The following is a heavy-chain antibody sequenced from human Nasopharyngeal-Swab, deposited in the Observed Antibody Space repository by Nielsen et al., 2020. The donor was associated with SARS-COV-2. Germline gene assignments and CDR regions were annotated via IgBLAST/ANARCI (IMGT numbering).Heavy chain of an antibody. D-gene: IGHD1-20*01. CDR1: GFTFSSYW. J-gene: IGHJ4*02. V-gene: IGHV3-7*03. CDR2: IKEDGSEK. CDR3: ARLPRNNWRLDS. Sequence: GESLKISCAASGFTFSSYWMSWVRQAPGKRLEWVANIKEDGSEKDYVDSVKGRLTISRDNIKNSLYLQMNSLRVEDTAVYFCARLPRNNWRLDSWGQGILVTVSS.